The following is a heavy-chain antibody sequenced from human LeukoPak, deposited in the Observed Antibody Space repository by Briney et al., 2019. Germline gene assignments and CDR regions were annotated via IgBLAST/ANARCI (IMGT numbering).Heavy chain of an antibody. CDR1: GGSISIGGYY. Sequence: SETLSLTCTVSGGSISIGGYYWSWIRQHPGKGLEWIGYIYYSGSTYYNPSLKSRVTISVDTSKNQFSLKLSSVTAADTAVYYCARFVAYYDILTGYSGYYYGMDVWGQGTTVTVSS. J-gene: IGHJ6*02. CDR3: ARFVAYYDILTGYSGYYYGMDV. V-gene: IGHV4-31*03. CDR2: IYYSGST. D-gene: IGHD3-9*01.